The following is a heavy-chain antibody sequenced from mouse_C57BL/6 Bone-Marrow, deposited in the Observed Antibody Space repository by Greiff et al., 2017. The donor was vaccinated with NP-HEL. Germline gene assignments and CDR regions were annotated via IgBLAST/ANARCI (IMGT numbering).Heavy chain of an antibody. CDR3: ARSGDGYYND. CDR2: IYPRSCNT. CDR1: GYTFTSYG. J-gene: IGHJ2*01. V-gene: IGHV1-81*01. Sequence: QVQLQQSGAALARPGASVKLSCKASGYTFTSYGISWVKQRTGQGLEWIGEIYPRSCNTYYNEKFKGKATLTADKSSSTAYMELRSLTSEDSAVYFCARSGDGYYNDWGQGTTLTVSS. D-gene: IGHD2-3*01.